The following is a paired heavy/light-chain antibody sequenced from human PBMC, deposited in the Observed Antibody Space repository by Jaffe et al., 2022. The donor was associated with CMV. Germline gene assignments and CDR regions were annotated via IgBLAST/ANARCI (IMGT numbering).Heavy chain of an antibody. CDR2: IIPIFGTA. CDR1: GGTFSSYA. J-gene: IGHJ6*02. CDR3: ARAGLDSVSGYDPDNVYYYGMDV. Sequence: QVQLVQSGAEVKKPGSSVKVSCKASGGTFSSYAISWVRQAPGQGLEWMGGIIPIFGTANYAQKFQGRVTITADESTSTAYMELSSLRSEDTAVYYCARAGLDSVSGYDPDNVYYYGMDVWGQGTTVTVSS. D-gene: IGHD5-12*01. V-gene: IGHV1-69*01.
Light chain of an antibody. Sequence: EIVLTQSPGTLSLSPGERATLSCRASQSVSSSYLAWYQQKPGQAPRLLIYGASSRATGIPDRFSGSGSGTDFTLTISRLEPEDFAVYYCQQYGSSEGGGTFGPGTKVDIK. J-gene: IGKJ3*01. CDR3: QQYGSSEGGGT. V-gene: IGKV3-20*01. CDR1: QSVSSSY. CDR2: GAS.